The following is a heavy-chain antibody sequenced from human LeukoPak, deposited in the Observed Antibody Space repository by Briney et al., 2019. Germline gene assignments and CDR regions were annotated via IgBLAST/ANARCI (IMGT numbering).Heavy chain of an antibody. CDR1: GFTFTSYD. V-gene: IGHV1-8*01. CDR2: MNPNNGNT. CDR3: VSEPITTIRGVIIEGFDP. D-gene: IGHD3-10*01. Sequence: ASVKVSCKASGFTFTSYDINWVRQASGQGLEWMGWMNPNNGNTGYAQKFQGRVTMTRDTSISTAYMELRGLRSEDTAVYYCVSEPITTIRGVIIEGFDPWGQGTLVTVSS. J-gene: IGHJ5*02.